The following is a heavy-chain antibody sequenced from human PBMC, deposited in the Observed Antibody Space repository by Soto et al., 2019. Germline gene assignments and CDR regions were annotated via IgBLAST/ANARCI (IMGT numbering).Heavy chain of an antibody. D-gene: IGHD6-25*01. Sequence: QVQLVESGGGVVQPGRSLRLSCAASGFTFSSYGMHWVRQAPGKGLEWVAVIWYDGSNKYYADSVKGRFTISRDNSKNTLYLQMNSLRDEDTAVYYCARVGWQRLALDYWGQGTLVTVSS. CDR1: GFTFSSYG. V-gene: IGHV3-33*01. CDR3: ARVGWQRLALDY. J-gene: IGHJ4*02. CDR2: IWYDGSNK.